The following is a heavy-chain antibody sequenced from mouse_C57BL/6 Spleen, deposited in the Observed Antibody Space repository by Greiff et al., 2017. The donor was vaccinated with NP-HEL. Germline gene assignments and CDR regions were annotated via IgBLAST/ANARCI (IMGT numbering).Heavy chain of an antibody. CDR3: AREVELGLDY. CDR2: INPNNGGT. J-gene: IGHJ2*01. V-gene: IGHV1-26*01. CDR1: GYTFTDYY. Sequence: EVQLQESGPELVKPGASVKISCKASGYTFTDYYMNWVKQSHGKSLEWIGDINPNNGGTSYNQKFKGKATLTVDKSSSTAYMELRSLTSEDSAVYYCAREVELGLDYWGQGTTLTVSS. D-gene: IGHD4-1*01.